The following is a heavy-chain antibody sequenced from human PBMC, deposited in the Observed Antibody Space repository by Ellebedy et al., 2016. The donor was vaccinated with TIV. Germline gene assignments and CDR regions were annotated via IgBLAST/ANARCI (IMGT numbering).Heavy chain of an antibody. CDR2: FDPEDGET. D-gene: IGHD3-9*01. CDR3: ATEAILTGPLRGMDV. V-gene: IGHV1-24*01. CDR1: GYTLTELS. Sequence: AASVKVSCKVSGYTLTELSMHWVRQAPGKGLEWMGGFDPEDGETIYAQKFQGRVTMTEDTSTDTAYMELSSLRSKDTAVYYCATEAILTGPLRGMDVWGQGTTVTVSS. J-gene: IGHJ6*02.